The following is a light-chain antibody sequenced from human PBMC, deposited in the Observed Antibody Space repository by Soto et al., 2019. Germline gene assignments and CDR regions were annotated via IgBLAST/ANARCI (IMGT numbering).Light chain of an antibody. V-gene: IGKV3-20*01. J-gene: IGKJ1*01. CDR1: QSVDYNN. CDR3: QQHGNSPGT. CDR2: HAS. Sequence: EIVLTQSPGTLSLSPGERATPSCRASQSVDYNNLAWYQQKPGQAPRLLISHASRRATGIPDRFSGSGSGTDFTLTISRLEPEDFAVYHCQQHGNSPGTFGQGTRVEIK.